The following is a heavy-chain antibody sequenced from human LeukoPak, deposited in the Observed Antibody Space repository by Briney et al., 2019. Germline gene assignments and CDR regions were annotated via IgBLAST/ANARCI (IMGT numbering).Heavy chain of an antibody. CDR2: ISGSGGST. CDR3: AKGKVGYYGDSPIFDY. Sequence: PGGSLRLSCAASGFTFSSYAMSWVRQAPGKGLEWVSAISGSGGSTYYADSVKGRFTISRDNSKNTLYLQMNSLRAEDTAVYYCAKGKVGYYGDSPIFDYWGQGTLVTVSS. J-gene: IGHJ4*02. V-gene: IGHV3-23*01. CDR1: GFTFSSYA. D-gene: IGHD4-17*01.